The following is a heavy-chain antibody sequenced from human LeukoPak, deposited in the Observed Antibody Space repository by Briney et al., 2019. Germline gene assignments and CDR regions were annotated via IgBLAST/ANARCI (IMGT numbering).Heavy chain of an antibody. CDR3: ARDPTTVTKGFDI. CDR1: DDSFSSHY. J-gene: IGHJ3*02. Sequence: PSETLSLTCTVSDDSFSSHYWTWIRQPPARGQEWVGYISYSESTNYNPSLKSRVTISVDTSKNQFSLKLSSVTAADTAVYYCARDPTTVTKGFDIWGQGTMVTVSS. V-gene: IGHV4-59*11. D-gene: IGHD4-17*01. CDR2: ISYSEST.